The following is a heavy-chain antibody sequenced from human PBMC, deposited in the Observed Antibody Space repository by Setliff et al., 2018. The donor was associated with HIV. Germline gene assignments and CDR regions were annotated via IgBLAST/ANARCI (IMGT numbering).Heavy chain of an antibody. CDR2: ISIGSGGAI. J-gene: IGHJ6*02. D-gene: IGHD3-3*01. V-gene: IGHV3-21*01. Sequence: PGGSLRLSCAASGFTFRSYCMAWVRQAPGRGLEWVSSISIGSGGAIDYADSVQGRFTISRDNSKNSLYLQMNGLRVEDTAVYYCARDYLYYNLYNGSPVYGMDVWGQGTTVTVSS. CDR1: GFTFRSYC. CDR3: ARDYLYYNLYNGSPVYGMDV.